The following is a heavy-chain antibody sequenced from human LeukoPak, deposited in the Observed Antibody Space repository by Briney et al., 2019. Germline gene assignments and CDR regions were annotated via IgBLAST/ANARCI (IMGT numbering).Heavy chain of an antibody. D-gene: IGHD3-16*02. CDR1: GVSISSSSYY. CDR3: ARDPGRLGELSLFDY. V-gene: IGHV4-39*07. CDR2: IYYSGST. J-gene: IGHJ4*02. Sequence: SETLSLTCTVSGVSISSSSYYWGWIRQPPGKGLEWIGSIYYSGSTYYNPSLKSRVTISVDTSKNQFSLKLSSVTAADTAVYYCARDPGRLGELSLFDYWGQGTLVTVSS.